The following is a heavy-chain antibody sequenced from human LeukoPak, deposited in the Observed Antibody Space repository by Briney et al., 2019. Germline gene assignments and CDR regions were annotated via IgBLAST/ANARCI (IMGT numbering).Heavy chain of an antibody. Sequence: PSETLCLTCTVSGGSISSYYRSWLRQPPGKGLEWLGYIYYSGSTNYNPSLTSRVTISVDTSKNQFSLKLSSVTAADTPVYYCARVQPYVSHYYYYMDVWGKGTTVTVSS. V-gene: IGHV4-59*01. CDR2: IYYSGST. CDR3: ARVQPYVSHYYYYMDV. D-gene: IGHD3-16*01. CDR1: GGSISSYY. J-gene: IGHJ6*03.